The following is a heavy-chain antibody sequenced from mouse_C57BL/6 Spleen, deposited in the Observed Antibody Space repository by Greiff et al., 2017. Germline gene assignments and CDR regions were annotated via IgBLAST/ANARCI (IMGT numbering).Heavy chain of an antibody. V-gene: IGHV6-3*01. CDR2: IRLKSDNYAT. J-gene: IGHJ3*01. CDR3: TPEGFAY. CDR1: GFTFSNYW. Sequence: EVKVVESGGGLVQPGGSMKLSCVASGFTFSNYWMNWVRQSPEKGLEWVAQIRLKSDNYATDYAESVKGRFTISRDDSKSSVYLQMNNLRAEDTGIYYCTPEGFAYWGQGTLVTVSA.